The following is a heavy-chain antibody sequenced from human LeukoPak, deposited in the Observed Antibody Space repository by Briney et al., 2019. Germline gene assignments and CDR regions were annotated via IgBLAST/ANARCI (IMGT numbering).Heavy chain of an antibody. CDR2: IAKEGRFT. J-gene: IGHJ3*02. CDR3: VKGANVFYM. V-gene: IGHV3-30*04. Sequence: GGSLRLSCAASGFTFGSHPMTWVRQAPGKGLEWVAVIAKEGRFTNYADSVKGRFTISRDNSNTTLEIHINSLRAEDTALYYCVKGANVFYMWGRGIMVTVSS. D-gene: IGHD2-8*01. CDR1: GFTFGSHP.